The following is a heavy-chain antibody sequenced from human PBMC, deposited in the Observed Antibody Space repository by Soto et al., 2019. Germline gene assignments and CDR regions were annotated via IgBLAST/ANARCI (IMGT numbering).Heavy chain of an antibody. V-gene: IGHV3-48*03. CDR1: GFSVSDYE. J-gene: IGHJ4*02. D-gene: IGHD4-17*01. CDR3: ARENYGDAFDF. CDR2: INSGGSSI. Sequence: HPGGSLRPSCAVSGFSVSDYEMNWVRQAPGKGLEWVSYINSGGSSIKYSDSGKGRFTMSRDNARKSLFLQMDSLTDEDTAVYYCARENYGDAFDFWGQGT.